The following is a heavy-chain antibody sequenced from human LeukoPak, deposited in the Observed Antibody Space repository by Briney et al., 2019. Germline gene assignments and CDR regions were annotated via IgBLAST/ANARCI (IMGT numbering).Heavy chain of an antibody. CDR3: AKARNSIVVVTALDY. J-gene: IGHJ4*02. Sequence: GGSLRLSCAASGFTFSSYAMSWVRQAPGKGLEWVSAISGSGGSTYYADSVKGRFTISRDNAKNSLYLQMNSLRAEDMALYYCAKARNSIVVVTALDYWGQGTLVTVSS. CDR2: ISGSGGST. CDR1: GFTFSSYA. V-gene: IGHV3-23*01. D-gene: IGHD2-21*02.